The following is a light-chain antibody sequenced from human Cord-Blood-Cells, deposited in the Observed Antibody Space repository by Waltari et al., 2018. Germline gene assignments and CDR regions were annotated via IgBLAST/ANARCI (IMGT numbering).Light chain of an antibody. V-gene: IGKV3-20*01. J-gene: IGKJ5*01. CDR2: GAS. Sequence: EIVLTQSPGTLSLSPGERATLSCRASQSVSSSYLAWYQQKPGQAPRLLFYGASSRATGIPDRFSGSGSGTDFTLNISRLEPEDFAVYYCQQYGSSPMITFGQGTRLEIK. CDR3: QQYGSSPMIT. CDR1: QSVSSSY.